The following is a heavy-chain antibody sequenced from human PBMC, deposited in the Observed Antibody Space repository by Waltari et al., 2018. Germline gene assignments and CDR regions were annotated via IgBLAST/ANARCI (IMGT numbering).Heavy chain of an antibody. D-gene: IGHD2-8*01. V-gene: IGHV4-34*01. Sequence: QVQLQQWGAGLLKPSETLSLTCAVYGGSFSGYYWSWIRQPPGKGLEWIGEINHSGSPNYHPSLKSRVTISVDTSKNQFSLKLSSGTAAATAVDYCARVCRRCMLFRSGAFDIWGQGTMVTVSS. CDR3: ARVCRRCMLFRSGAFDI. J-gene: IGHJ3*02. CDR2: INHSGSP. CDR1: GGSFSGYY.